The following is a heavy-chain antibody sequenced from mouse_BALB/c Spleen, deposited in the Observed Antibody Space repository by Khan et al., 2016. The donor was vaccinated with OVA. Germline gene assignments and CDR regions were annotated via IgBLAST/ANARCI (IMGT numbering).Heavy chain of an antibody. Sequence: EVELVESGGDVVKPGGSLKLSCSASGFTFSSFAMSWVRQTPEKRLEWVATISTGGHYTFYPDSVKGRFTISRDNARNTLYLQMSSLRSEDTAMYYGARSLVYYYAMDSWGQGTSVTVSS. D-gene: IGHD2-2*01. V-gene: IGHV5-9-3*01. J-gene: IGHJ4*01. CDR3: ARSLVYYYAMDS. CDR2: ISTGGHYT. CDR1: GFTFSSFA.